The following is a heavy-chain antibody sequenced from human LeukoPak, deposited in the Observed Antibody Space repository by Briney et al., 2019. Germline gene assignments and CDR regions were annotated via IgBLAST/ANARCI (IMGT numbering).Heavy chain of an antibody. CDR3: AIGGSTSPVGLAGQYDFDY. V-gene: IGHV1-69*06. CDR1: GGTFSSYA. J-gene: IGHJ4*02. Sequence: ASVKVSCKASGGTFSSYAISWVRQAPGQGLEWMGRIIPIFGTANYAQKFQGRVTITADKSTSTAYMELSSLRSEDTAVYYCAIGGSTSPVGLAGQYDFDYWGQGTLVTVSS. CDR2: IIPIFGTA. D-gene: IGHD2-2*01.